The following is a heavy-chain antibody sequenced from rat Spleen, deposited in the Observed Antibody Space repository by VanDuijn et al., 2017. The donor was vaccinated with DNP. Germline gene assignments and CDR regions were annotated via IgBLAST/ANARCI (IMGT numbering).Heavy chain of an antibody. V-gene: IGHV5-22*01. CDR1: GFTFSDYY. Sequence: QLVESGGGLMQPGRSLKLSCAASGFTFSDYYMAWVRQAPTKGLEWVAYIGSDGYAPYYGDSVKGRFTISRYNTKSTLYLQMNSLRSEDMATYYCVRWNSGHFDYWGQGVMVTVSS. D-gene: IGHD4-3*01. CDR3: VRWNSGHFDY. J-gene: IGHJ2*01. CDR2: IGSDGYAP.